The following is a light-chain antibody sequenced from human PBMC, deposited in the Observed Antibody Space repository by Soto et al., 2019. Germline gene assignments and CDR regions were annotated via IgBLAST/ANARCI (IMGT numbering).Light chain of an antibody. Sequence: EIVLTQSPGTLSLSPGERATLSCRASQSVSSSYLAWYQQKPGQAPRLLIYGASSRATGIPDRFSGSGSGTDFTLTISSLQPEDFAVYYCQQYSNSSLTFGQGTKVEIK. J-gene: IGKJ4*01. CDR2: GAS. CDR1: QSVSSSY. CDR3: QQYSNSSLT. V-gene: IGKV3-20*01.